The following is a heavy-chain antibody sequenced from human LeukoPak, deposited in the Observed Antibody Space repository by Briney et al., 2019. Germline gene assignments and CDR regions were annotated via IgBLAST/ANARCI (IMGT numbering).Heavy chain of an antibody. CDR1: GFTFSDYY. CDR2: ISSSGSTI. CDR3: AREWRGGGLLLQPKDAFDI. D-gene: IGHD3-16*01. J-gene: IGHJ3*02. V-gene: IGHV3-11*01. Sequence: GGSLRPSCAASGFTFSDYYMSWIRQAPGKGLEWVSYISSSGSTIYYADSVKGRFTISRDNAKNSLYLQMNSLRAEDTAVYYCAREWRGGGLLLQPKDAFDIWGQGTMVTVSS.